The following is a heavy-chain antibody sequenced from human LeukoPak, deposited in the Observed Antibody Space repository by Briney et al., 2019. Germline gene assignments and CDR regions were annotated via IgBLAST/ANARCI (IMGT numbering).Heavy chain of an antibody. CDR2: IKQDGSEK. CDR1: GFTFSSYW. J-gene: IGHJ4*02. D-gene: IGHD3-22*01. V-gene: IGHV3-7*01. Sequence: GGSLRLSCAASGFTFSSYWMSWVRQAPGKGLEWVANIKQDGSEKYYVDSVKGRFTISRDNAKNSLYLQMNSLRAEDTAVYYCARDNVWYYDSSGYYFDYWGQGTLVTVSS. CDR3: ARDNVWYYDSSGYYFDY.